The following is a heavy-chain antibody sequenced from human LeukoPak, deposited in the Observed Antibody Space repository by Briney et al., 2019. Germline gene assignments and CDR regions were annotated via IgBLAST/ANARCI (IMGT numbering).Heavy chain of an antibody. CDR3: ARPGYCSTTSCENWFDP. Sequence: ASVKVSCKASGYTFTSSGISWVRQAPGQGLEWMGWISAYNGKTNYAHKLQGRVTMTTDTSTSTAYMELRSLRSDDTAVYYCARPGYCSTTSCENWFDPWGQGTLVTVSS. CDR2: ISAYNGKT. J-gene: IGHJ5*02. CDR1: GYTFTSSG. D-gene: IGHD2-2*03. V-gene: IGHV1-18*01.